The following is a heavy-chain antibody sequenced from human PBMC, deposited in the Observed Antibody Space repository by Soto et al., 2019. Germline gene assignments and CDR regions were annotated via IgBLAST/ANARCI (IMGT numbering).Heavy chain of an antibody. J-gene: IGHJ5*02. D-gene: IGHD1-1*01. Sequence: QVQLVQSGAEVKKPGASVKVSCKVSGYTLTELSMHWVRQAPGKGLEWMGGFDPEDGETIYAQKFQGRVTMTYDTSTDTADMELSSLRSEDTAVYYCATGRYDWNCGPGYNWFDPWGQGTLVTASS. V-gene: IGHV1-24*01. CDR1: GYTLTELS. CDR3: ATGRYDWNCGPGYNWFDP. CDR2: FDPEDGET.